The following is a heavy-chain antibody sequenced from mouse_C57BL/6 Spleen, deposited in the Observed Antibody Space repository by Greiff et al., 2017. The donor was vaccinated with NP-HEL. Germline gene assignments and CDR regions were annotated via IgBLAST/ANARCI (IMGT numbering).Heavy chain of an antibody. CDR1: GYAFTNYL. CDR3: ARSGPVVAHDYAMDY. J-gene: IGHJ4*01. CDR2: INPGSGGT. D-gene: IGHD1-1*01. Sequence: QVQLKESGAELVRPGTSVKVSCKASGYAFTNYLIEWVKQRPGQGLEWIGVINPGSGGTKYNEKFKGKATLTADKSSSTTYMQLSSLTSEDSAVYFGARSGPVVAHDYAMDYWGQGTSVTVSS. V-gene: IGHV1-54*01.